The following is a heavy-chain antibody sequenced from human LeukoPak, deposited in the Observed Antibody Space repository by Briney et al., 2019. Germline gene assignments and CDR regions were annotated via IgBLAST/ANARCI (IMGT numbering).Heavy chain of an antibody. D-gene: IGHD6-13*01. CDR1: GFTFSSYR. CDR2: IKQDGSEK. CDR3: ARGPGYSSSWFEYFQH. J-gene: IGHJ1*01. Sequence: GGSLRLSCAASGFTFSSYRMSWVRQAPGKGLEWVANIKQDGSEKYYVDSVKGRFTISRDNAKNSLYLQMNSLRAEDTAVYYCARGPGYSSSWFEYFQHWGQGTLVTVSS. V-gene: IGHV3-7*01.